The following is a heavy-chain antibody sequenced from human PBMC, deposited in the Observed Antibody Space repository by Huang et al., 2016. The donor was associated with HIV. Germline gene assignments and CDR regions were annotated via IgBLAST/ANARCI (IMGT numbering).Heavy chain of an antibody. CDR1: GFSFSSCN. CDR2: ISETGSVI. V-gene: IGHV3-48*01. Sequence: LRLSCAASGFSFSSCNMNWVRQAPGKGLEWLSYISETGSVITYADSVKGRFTVSRDNAKNSLYLQMDSLRAEDTAVYYCARGYSSSWLDNWGQGTLVTVSS. J-gene: IGHJ4*02. D-gene: IGHD6-13*01. CDR3: ARGYSSSWLDN.